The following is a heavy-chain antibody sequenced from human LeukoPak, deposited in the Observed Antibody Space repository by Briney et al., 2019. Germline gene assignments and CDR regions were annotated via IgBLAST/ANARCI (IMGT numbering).Heavy chain of an antibody. J-gene: IGHJ4*02. CDR3: ARDPDVVRGVHFDY. D-gene: IGHD3-10*01. Sequence: GGSLRLSCAASGFKFSNDWMNWVRQAPGKGLEWVANINQHGSEQYYADSVRGRFTISRDNSRNSLYLQMNSLRGEDTAVYYYARDPDVVRGVHFDYWGQGALVTVSS. CDR2: INQHGSEQ. V-gene: IGHV3-7*03. CDR1: GFKFSNDW.